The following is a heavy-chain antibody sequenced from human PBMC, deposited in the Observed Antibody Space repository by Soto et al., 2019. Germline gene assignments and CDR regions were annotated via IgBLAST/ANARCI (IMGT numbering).Heavy chain of an antibody. Sequence: GGSLRLSCAASGFTFSSYGMHWVRQAPGKGLEWVAVISYDGSNKYYADSVKGRFTISRDNSKNTLYLQMNSLRDDDTAVYYCAREDGAVAGIFDYWGQGTLVTVSS. CDR2: ISYDGSNK. CDR3: AREDGAVAGIFDY. CDR1: GFTFSSYG. V-gene: IGHV3-30*03. J-gene: IGHJ4*02. D-gene: IGHD6-19*01.